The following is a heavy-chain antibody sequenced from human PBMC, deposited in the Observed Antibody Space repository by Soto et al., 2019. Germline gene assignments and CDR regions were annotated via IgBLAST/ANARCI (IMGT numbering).Heavy chain of an antibody. CDR3: ARDSEDDAFDI. Sequence: ASVKVSCKVSGYTLTELSMHWVRQAPGKGLEWMGGFDPDDGETIYAQKFQGRVTMTGDTSIDTAYMELSGLRSDDTAVYYCARDSEDDAFDIWGQGTMVTVSS. CDR2: FDPDDGET. J-gene: IGHJ3*02. V-gene: IGHV1-24*01. CDR1: GYTLTELS.